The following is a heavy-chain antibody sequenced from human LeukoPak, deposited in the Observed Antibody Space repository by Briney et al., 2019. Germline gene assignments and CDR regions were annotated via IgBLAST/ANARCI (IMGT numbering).Heavy chain of an antibody. V-gene: IGHV3-9*01. CDR3: AKVSSTGWYGYPFDY. J-gene: IGHJ4*02. CDR1: GFTFDDYA. Sequence: GGSLRLSCAASGFTFDDYAMHWVRQAPGKGLEWVSGISWNSGSIGYADSVKGRFTISRDNAKNSLYLQMNSLRAEDTALYYCAKVSSTGWYGYPFDYWGPGTLVTVSS. CDR2: ISWNSGSI. D-gene: IGHD6-19*01.